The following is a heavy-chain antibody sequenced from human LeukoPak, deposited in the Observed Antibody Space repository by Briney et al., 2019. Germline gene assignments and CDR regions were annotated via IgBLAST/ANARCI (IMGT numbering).Heavy chain of an antibody. CDR2: ISYDGSNK. CDR3: ARGRSSSVNDFWFDC. D-gene: IGHD3-3*01. CDR1: GFTFSSSA. Sequence: GGSLRLSCTASGFTFSSSAMHWVRQAPGKGLEWVTIISYDGSNKYYADSVKGRFTISRDNSKNTLYLQMNSLKIEDTAVYYCARGRSSSVNDFWFDCWGQGTLVTVSS. J-gene: IGHJ4*02. V-gene: IGHV3-30*03.